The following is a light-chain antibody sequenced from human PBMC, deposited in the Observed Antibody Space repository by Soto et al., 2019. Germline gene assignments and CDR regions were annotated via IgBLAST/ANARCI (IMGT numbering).Light chain of an antibody. CDR1: QSVGIY. J-gene: IGKJ4*01. CDR3: QQRDIWPPLT. V-gene: IGKV3-11*01. Sequence: VLTQSPATLSLSPGERATLFFKASQSVGIYMGWFQQKPGQAPRVLIYDATNRAGGVPARFSGSGSGTDFTLTISSLEAEDSAVYYCQQRDIWPPLTCGGGTKLEIK. CDR2: DAT.